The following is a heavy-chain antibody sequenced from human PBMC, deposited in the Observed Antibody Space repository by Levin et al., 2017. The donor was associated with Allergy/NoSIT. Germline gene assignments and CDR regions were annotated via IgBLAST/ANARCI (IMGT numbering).Heavy chain of an antibody. CDR2: INHSGGT. J-gene: IGHJ6*03. D-gene: IGHD2-2*01. CDR3: ARGSIVVVPAANYYYYYMDV. Sequence: SQTLSLTCAVYGGSFSGYYWSWVRQSPGKGLEWIGEINHSGGTNYNPSLKSRVTMSVDTSKNQFSLNLNTVTVADTSLYYCARGSIVVVPAANYYYYYMDVWGEGTAVAVSS. V-gene: IGHV4-34*01. CDR1: GGSFSGYY.